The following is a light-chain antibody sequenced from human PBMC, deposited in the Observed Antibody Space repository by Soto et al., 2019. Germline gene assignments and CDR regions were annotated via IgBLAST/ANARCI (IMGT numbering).Light chain of an antibody. CDR2: DAS. Sequence: EIVLTQSPATLSLSPGDRATLSCRASQSVSSYLAWYQQQPGQAPRLLIYDASNRATGIPARFSGSGSGTDFTLTITILEPEDFAVYYCQQRSNWPSTYGGGTKEEIK. CDR1: QSVSSY. J-gene: IGKJ4*01. CDR3: QQRSNWPST. V-gene: IGKV3-11*01.